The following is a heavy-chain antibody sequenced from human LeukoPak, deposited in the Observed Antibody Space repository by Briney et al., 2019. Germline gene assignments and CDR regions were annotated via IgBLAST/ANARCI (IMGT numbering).Heavy chain of an antibody. Sequence: PSETLSLTCAVSGGSFSGYYWSWIRQPPGKGLEWIGEINHSGSTNYNPSLKSRVTISVDTSKNQFSLKLSSVTAADTAVYYCARGEQWLGEFDYWGRGTLVTVSS. CDR1: GGSFSGYY. CDR2: INHSGST. D-gene: IGHD6-19*01. V-gene: IGHV4-34*01. CDR3: ARGEQWLGEFDY. J-gene: IGHJ4*02.